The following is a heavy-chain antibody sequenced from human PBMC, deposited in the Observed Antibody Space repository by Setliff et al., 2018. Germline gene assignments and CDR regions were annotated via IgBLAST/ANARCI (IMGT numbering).Heavy chain of an antibody. Sequence: PSETLSLTCSVSNFSVTTVYYWGWVRQPPGTGLEWIGSXXXXXXXXYXPSLKSXXTVSVDTSTSQFSLRLTSVTAADSAVYFCARYPRRGNGWYPYYVDVWGKGTTVTVSS. V-gene: IGHV4-38-2*01. CDR1: NFSVTTVYY. D-gene: IGHD6-19*01. CDR3: ARYPRRGNGWYPYYVDV. J-gene: IGHJ6*03. CDR2: XXXXXXX.